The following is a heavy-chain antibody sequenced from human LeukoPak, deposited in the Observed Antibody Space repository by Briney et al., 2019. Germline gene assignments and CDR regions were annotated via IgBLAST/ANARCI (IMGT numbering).Heavy chain of an antibody. J-gene: IGHJ6*02. CDR3: ARDGDYYDSSSDYYGMDV. CDR1: GYTFTSYG. V-gene: IGHV1-18*01. CDR2: ISAYNGNT. D-gene: IGHD3-22*01. Sequence: ASVKVSCKASGYTFTSYGISWVRQAPGQGLEWMGWISAYNGNTNYAQKLQGRVTMTTDTSTSTAYMELRSLRSDDTAVYYCARDGDYYDSSSDYYGMDVWGQGTTVTVSS.